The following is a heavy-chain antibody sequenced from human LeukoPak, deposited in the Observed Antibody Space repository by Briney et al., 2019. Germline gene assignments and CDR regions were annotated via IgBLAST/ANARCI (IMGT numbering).Heavy chain of an antibody. CDR2: FDPEDGET. V-gene: IGHV1-24*01. J-gene: IGHJ6*02. CDR1: GYTPTELS. CDR3: ATDQGYCSSTSCHPTSYYYYGMDV. D-gene: IGHD2-2*01. Sequence: ASVKVSCKVSGYTPTELSMHWVRQAPGKGLEWMGGFDPEDGETIYAQKFQGRVTMTEDTSTDTAYMELSSLRSEDTAVYYCATDQGYCSSTSCHPTSYYYYGMDVWGQGTTVTVPS.